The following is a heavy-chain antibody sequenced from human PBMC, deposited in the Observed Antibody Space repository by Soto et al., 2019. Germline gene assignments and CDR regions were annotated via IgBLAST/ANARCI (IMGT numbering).Heavy chain of an antibody. CDR2: INHSGST. CDR1: GGSFSGYY. D-gene: IGHD3-9*01. CDR3: ARAIRYLDWLSRCYFDY. V-gene: IGHV4-34*01. J-gene: IGHJ4*02. Sequence: QVQLQQWGAGLLKPSETLSLTCAVYGGSFSGYYWSWIRQPPGKGLEWIGEINHSGSTNYNPSLKSRVTISVDTSTNQFSLKLSSVTDADPAVYYCARAIRYLDWLSRCYFDYWGQGTLVTVSS.